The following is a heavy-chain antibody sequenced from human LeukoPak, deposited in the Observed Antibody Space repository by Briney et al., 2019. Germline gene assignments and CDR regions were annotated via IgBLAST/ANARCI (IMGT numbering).Heavy chain of an antibody. J-gene: IGHJ4*02. CDR2: IYYSGST. CDR1: GGSISSSSYY. CDR3: ARLTGLSGSYYY. D-gene: IGHD1-26*01. V-gene: IGHV4-39*01. Sequence: SETLSLTCTVSGGSISSSSYYWGWIRQPPGKGLEWIGSIYYSGSTYYNPSLKSRVTISVDTSKSQFSLKLSSVTAADTAVYYCARLTGLSGSYYYWGQGTLVTVSS.